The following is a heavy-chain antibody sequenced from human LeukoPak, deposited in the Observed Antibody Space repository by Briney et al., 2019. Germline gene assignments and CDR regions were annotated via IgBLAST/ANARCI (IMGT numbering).Heavy chain of an antibody. CDR3: ARVLGRGYMDV. CDR1: GFTFSSYS. Sequence: GGSLRLSCAASGFTFSSYSMNWVRQAPGKGLEWVSSISSSSSYIYYADSVKGRFTISRDNAKNSLYLQMNSLRAEDTAVYYCARVLGRGYMDVWGKGTTVTVSS. CDR2: ISSSSSYI. V-gene: IGHV3-21*01. J-gene: IGHJ6*03. D-gene: IGHD3-10*01.